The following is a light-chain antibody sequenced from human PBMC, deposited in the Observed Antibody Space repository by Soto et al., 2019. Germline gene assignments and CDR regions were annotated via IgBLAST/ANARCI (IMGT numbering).Light chain of an antibody. V-gene: IGKV2-30*01. J-gene: IGKJ1*01. CDR3: MQGRHWPPT. CDR2: KVS. CDR1: QSLVYVDGNTY. Sequence: DVVMTQSPLSLPVTLGQPASISCRSSQSLVYVDGNTYLNWFQQRPGQSPRHLIYKVSSRDSGVPDRFSGSGSGTDFTLKISRVEAEDVGVYFCMQGRHWPPTFGQGTKVEIK.